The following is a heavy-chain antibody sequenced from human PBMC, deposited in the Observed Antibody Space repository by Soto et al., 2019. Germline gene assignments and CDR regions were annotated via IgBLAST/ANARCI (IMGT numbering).Heavy chain of an antibody. V-gene: IGHV4-59*01. J-gene: IGHJ4*02. CDR1: GCSISSYY. CDR3: ARHVGSIVGASDY. CDR2: IYYSGST. Sequence: SETLSLTCTVSGCSISSYYWSWIRQPPGKGLEWIGYIYYSGSTNYNPSLKSRVTISVDTSKNQFSLKLSSVTAADTAVYYCARHVGSIVGASDYWGQGTLVTVS. D-gene: IGHD1-26*01.